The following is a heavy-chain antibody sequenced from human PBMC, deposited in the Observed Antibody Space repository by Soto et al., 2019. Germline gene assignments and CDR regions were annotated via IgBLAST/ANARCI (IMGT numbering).Heavy chain of an antibody. CDR1: GYTFTSYD. J-gene: IGHJ4*02. CDR2: MNPNSGNT. Sequence: VASVKVSCKASGYTFTSYDINWVRQATGQGLEWMGWMNPNSGNTGYAQKFQGRVTMTRNTSISTAYMELSSLRSEDTAAYYCARGIVAGTETLADYWGQGTLVTVSS. CDR3: ARGIVAGTETLADY. V-gene: IGHV1-8*01. D-gene: IGHD6-19*01.